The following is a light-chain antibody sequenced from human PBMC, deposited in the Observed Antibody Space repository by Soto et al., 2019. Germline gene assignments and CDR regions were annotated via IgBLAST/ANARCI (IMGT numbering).Light chain of an antibody. V-gene: IGKV3-20*01. Sequence: SGLTQSPGTLSLSPGERATLSCRASQSVSSSYLAWYQQKPGQAPRLLIYGASSRATGIPDRFSGSGSGTDFTLTISRLEPEDFAVYYCQQYGSSPLTFGGGTKVDI. CDR2: GAS. J-gene: IGKJ4*01. CDR1: QSVSSSY. CDR3: QQYGSSPLT.